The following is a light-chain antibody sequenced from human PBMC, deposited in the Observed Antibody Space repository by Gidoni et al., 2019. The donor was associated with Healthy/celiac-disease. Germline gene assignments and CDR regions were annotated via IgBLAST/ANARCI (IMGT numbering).Light chain of an antibody. CDR2: AAS. V-gene: IGKV1-39*01. Sequence: DIQLTQSPSSLSASVGDRVTITCRASQSISSDLNWYQQKPGKAPKLLIYAASSLQSGVPSRFSGSGSGTDFTLTISSLQPEDFATYYCQQSYSTHITFGQGTRLEIK. CDR1: QSISSD. J-gene: IGKJ5*01. CDR3: QQSYSTHIT.